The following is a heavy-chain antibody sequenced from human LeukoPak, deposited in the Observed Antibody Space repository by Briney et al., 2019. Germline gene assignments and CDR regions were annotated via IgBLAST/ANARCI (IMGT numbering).Heavy chain of an antibody. D-gene: IGHD6-19*01. CDR1: GYSFTSYW. CDR2: IDPSDSYT. Sequence: GGSLRLSCKGSGYSFTSYWISWVRQMPGKGLEWMGRIDPSDSYTNYSPSFQGHVTISADKSISTAYLQWSSLKASDTAMYYCARHTGARYSSGWPPFDYWGQGTLVTVSS. CDR3: ARHTGARYSSGWPPFDY. V-gene: IGHV5-10-1*01. J-gene: IGHJ4*02.